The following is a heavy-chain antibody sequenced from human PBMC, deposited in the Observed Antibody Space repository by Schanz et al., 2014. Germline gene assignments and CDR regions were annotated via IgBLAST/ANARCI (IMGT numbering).Heavy chain of an antibody. D-gene: IGHD1-1*01. J-gene: IGHJ4*02. CDR2: ISSGSSYA. CDR1: GFIFSSYG. V-gene: IGHV3-21*05. Sequence: VQLVESGGGVVQPGRSLRLSCAASGFIFSSYGLHWVRQAPGKGLEWVSDISSGSSYANYADSVKGRFTISRDSGQNSLYLQMNSLRAGDTAVYYCARGTDWNLHYWGQGALVTVSS. CDR3: ARGTDWNLHY.